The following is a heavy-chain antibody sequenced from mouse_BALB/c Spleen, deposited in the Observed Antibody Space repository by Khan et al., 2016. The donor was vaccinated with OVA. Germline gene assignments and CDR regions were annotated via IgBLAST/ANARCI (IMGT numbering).Heavy chain of an antibody. CDR2: INPSNGDT. D-gene: IGHD2-4*01. Sequence: VQLQESGAELVKPGASVRLSCKASGYTFTSYYLYWVKQSPGQGLEWIGDINPSNGDTTFNEKFTSKATLTVDKSSSTAYIPLTSLTSEAATGDYCTRSAYDSFAYWGQGTLVTVSA. CDR3: TRSAYDSFAY. J-gene: IGHJ3*01. V-gene: IGHV1-53*01. CDR1: GYTFTSYY.